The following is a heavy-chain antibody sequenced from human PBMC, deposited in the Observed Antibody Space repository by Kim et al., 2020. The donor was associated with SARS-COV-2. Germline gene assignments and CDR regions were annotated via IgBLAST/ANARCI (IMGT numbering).Heavy chain of an antibody. J-gene: IGHJ4*02. CDR2: IIPILGIA. Sequence: SVKVSCKASGGTFSSYAISWVRQAPGQGLEWMGRIIPILGIANYAQKFQGRVTITADKSTSTAYMELSSLRSEDTAVYYCARDPRLRYFDWFWDYWGQG. V-gene: IGHV1-69*04. D-gene: IGHD3-9*01. CDR3: ARDPRLRYFDWFWDY. CDR1: GGTFSSYA.